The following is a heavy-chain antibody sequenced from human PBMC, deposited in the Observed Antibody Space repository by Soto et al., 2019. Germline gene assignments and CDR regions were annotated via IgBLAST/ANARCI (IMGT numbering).Heavy chain of an antibody. CDR3: LNIPHY. Sequence: QVQLVQSGAEVKKPGSSVKVSCKASGGTFSSYTITWVRQAPGQGLEWMGRIIPILGIANSAQKLQGRVTITADKSTSTAYMELSSLRSEDTAVYYCLNIPHYWGQGTLVTVSS. CDR2: IIPILGIA. V-gene: IGHV1-69*02. J-gene: IGHJ4*02. CDR1: GGTFSSYT.